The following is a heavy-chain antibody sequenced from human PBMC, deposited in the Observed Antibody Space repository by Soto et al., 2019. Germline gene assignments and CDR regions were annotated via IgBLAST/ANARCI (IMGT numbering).Heavy chain of an antibody. V-gene: IGHV4-34*01. CDR1: GGSFSGYY. J-gene: IGHJ6*03. CDR3: ARAGPIVVVPAAIGYMDV. D-gene: IGHD2-2*01. Sequence: QVQLQQWGAGLLKPSETLSLTCAVYGGSFSGYYWSWIRQPPGKGLEWIGEINHSGTTNYNPSLKSRVTISVDTSKNQFSLKLSSVTAADTAVYYCARAGPIVVVPAAIGYMDVWGKGTTVTVSS. CDR2: INHSGTT.